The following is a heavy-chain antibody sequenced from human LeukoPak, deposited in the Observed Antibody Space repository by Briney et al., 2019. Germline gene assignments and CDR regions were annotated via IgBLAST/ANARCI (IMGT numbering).Heavy chain of an antibody. D-gene: IGHD3-9*01. J-gene: IGHJ4*02. Sequence: PGESLRISCKTSGYRFPSYWIAWVRQVSGKGLEWLGIIYPTNSDTRYSPSFQGRVTISVDTSITTAYLQLTGLQTSDTAIYLCARHSYDDILTGTTPPDYWGQGTLLTVSS. V-gene: IGHV5-51*01. CDR2: IYPTNSDT. CDR3: ARHSYDDILTGTTPPDY. CDR1: GYRFPSYW.